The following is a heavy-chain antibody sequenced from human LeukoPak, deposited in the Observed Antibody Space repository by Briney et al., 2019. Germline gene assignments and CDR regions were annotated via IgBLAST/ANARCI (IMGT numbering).Heavy chain of an antibody. V-gene: IGHV3-48*03. CDR2: ISRSGSTR. CDR3: ARVATMVRVPLDALDI. Sequence: GGSLRLSCAISGFTFSACELTWVRQAPGKELEWVSYISRSGSTRYYADSVKGRFTISRDNAKNSLYLQMNSLRAEDTAVYYCARVATMVRVPLDALDIWGQGTMVSVSS. D-gene: IGHD3-10*01. CDR1: GFTFSACE. J-gene: IGHJ3*02.